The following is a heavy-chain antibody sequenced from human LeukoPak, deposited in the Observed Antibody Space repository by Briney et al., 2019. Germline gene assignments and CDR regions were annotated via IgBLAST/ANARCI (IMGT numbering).Heavy chain of an antibody. CDR3: AKSYYYDSSGYYYVHYFDY. J-gene: IGHJ4*02. V-gene: IGHV3-30*07. CDR1: GFTFSSYA. CDR2: ISYDGSNK. Sequence: GRSLRLSCAASGFTFSSYAMHWVRQAPGKGLEWVVVISYDGSNKYYADSVKGRFTISRDNSKNTLYLQMNSLRAEDTAVYYCAKSYYYDSSGYYYVHYFDYWGQGTLVTVSS. D-gene: IGHD3-22*01.